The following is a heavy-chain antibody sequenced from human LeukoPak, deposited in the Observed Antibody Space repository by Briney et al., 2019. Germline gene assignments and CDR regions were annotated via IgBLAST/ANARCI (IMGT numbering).Heavy chain of an antibody. V-gene: IGHV4-34*01. CDR3: ARALYGSVAFDI. D-gene: IGHD3-10*01. Sequence: SETLSLTCAVYGGSFSGYYWSWIRQPPGKGLEWIGEINHSGSTNYNPSLKSRVTISVDTSKNQFSLNLSSVTAADTAVYYCARALYGSVAFDIWGQGTMVTVSS. J-gene: IGHJ3*02. CDR2: INHSGST. CDR1: GGSFSGYY.